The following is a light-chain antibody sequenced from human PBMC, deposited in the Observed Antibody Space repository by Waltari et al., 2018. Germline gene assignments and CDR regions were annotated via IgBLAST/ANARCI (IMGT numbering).Light chain of an antibody. Sequence: QAGLTQPPSVSKGLRQTATLTCTGDNNNVGKTGATWLQQHQGHPPKPLPYRDPTRPPPLSQRFAASTSGNTASLTITGLQPEDEADYYCSSWDDNLNIYFFGPGTRVTVL. J-gene: IGLJ1*01. V-gene: IGLV10-54*04. CDR3: SSWDDNLNIYF. CDR2: RDP. CDR1: NNNVGKTG.